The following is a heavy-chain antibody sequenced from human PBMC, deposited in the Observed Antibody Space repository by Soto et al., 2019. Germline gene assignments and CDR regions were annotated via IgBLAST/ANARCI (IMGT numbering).Heavy chain of an antibody. J-gene: IGHJ3*02. CDR2: ISKDGSKK. D-gene: IGHD3-10*01. Sequence: QVHLVESGGGVVQPGRSLRLSCAASGFMFSGFGMQWVRQAPGKGLQWVAGISKDGSKKYYADSVKGRFTISRDNSKKTLYLQMNGLRAEDTAVYYCANPSGYYFGLGSHDEASDMWGQGTGVTVFS. CDR1: GFMFSGFG. CDR3: ANPSGYYFGLGSHDEASDM. V-gene: IGHV3-30*18.